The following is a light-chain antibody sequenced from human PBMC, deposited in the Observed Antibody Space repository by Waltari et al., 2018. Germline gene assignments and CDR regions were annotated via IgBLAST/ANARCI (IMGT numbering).Light chain of an antibody. Sequence: DVVMTQSPLSLPVTLGQPASISCKSSQSLVRSDGNTYLQCFQQRPGQSPRRLIYKVSTRESGVPDRFSGSGSGTDFTLKISRVEAEDVGVYYCMQGTHWPYTFGQGTKLDIK. CDR2: KVS. V-gene: IGKV2-30*02. CDR1: QSLVRSDGNTY. J-gene: IGKJ2*01. CDR3: MQGTHWPYT.